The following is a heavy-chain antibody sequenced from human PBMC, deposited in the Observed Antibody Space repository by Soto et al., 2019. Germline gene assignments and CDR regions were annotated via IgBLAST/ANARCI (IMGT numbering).Heavy chain of an antibody. CDR2: ISYDGRNK. Sequence: GGSLRLSCAASGFTFSSNGMHWVRQAPGKGLEWVAVISYDGRNKYYADSVKGRFTISRDNSKNTLYLQMNSLSAEDTAVYYCAKARRYDILTGSDYYYSDGMDVWGQGTTVTVSS. D-gene: IGHD3-9*01. V-gene: IGHV3-30*18. CDR1: GFTFSSNG. J-gene: IGHJ6*02. CDR3: AKARRYDILTGSDYYYSDGMDV.